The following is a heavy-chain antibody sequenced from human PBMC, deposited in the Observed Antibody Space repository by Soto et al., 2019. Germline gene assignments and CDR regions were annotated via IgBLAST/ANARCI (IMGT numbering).Heavy chain of an antibody. CDR2: IYYSGST. D-gene: IGHD3-10*01. J-gene: IGHJ6*02. CDR3: ARHNASDYYGSGIAYGMDV. CDR1: GSSIASSSYY. Sequence: SDTLSLTCTVPGSSIASSSYYWGWIRQPPGKGLEWIGSIYYSGSTYYNPSLKSRVTISVDTSKNQFSLKLTSVTPADTDVCYCARHNASDYYGSGIAYGMDVWGQGTTVX. V-gene: IGHV4-39*01.